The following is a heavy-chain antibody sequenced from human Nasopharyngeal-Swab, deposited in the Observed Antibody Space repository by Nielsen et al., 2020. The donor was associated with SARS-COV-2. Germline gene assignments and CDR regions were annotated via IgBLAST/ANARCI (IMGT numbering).Heavy chain of an antibody. J-gene: IGHJ4*02. V-gene: IGHV3-23*01. Sequence: GGSLRLSCAASGFTFSSYPMSWVRQAPGKGLEWVSTISGSDGSAYYADSVKGRFTISRDNSRHTLCLQMNSLRAEDTAVYYCARIRTGAYFDYWGQGTLVTVSS. CDR3: ARIRTGAYFDY. CDR1: GFTFSSYP. CDR2: ISGSDGSA. D-gene: IGHD1-14*01.